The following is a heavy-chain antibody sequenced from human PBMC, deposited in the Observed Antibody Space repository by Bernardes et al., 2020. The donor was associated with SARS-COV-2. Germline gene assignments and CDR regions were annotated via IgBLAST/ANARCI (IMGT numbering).Heavy chain of an antibody. Sequence: SVKVSCKASGYTFTGYYMHWVRQAPGQGLEWMGWINPNSGGTNYAQKFQGRVTMTRDTSISTAYMELSRLRSDDTAVYYCASLGPGYCSGGSCYLYYYYYGMDVWGQGTTVTVSS. D-gene: IGHD2-15*01. J-gene: IGHJ6*02. CDR3: ASLGPGYCSGGSCYLYYYYYGMDV. CDR2: INPNSGGT. CDR1: GYTFTGYY. V-gene: IGHV1-2*02.